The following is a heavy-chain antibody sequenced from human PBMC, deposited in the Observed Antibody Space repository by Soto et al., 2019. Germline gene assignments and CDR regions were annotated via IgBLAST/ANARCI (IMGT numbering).Heavy chain of an antibody. CDR3: ARGPSGWFGYDY. Sequence: GGSLRLSCAASGFTFSSYWMHWVRQAPGKGLVWVSRIKSGASTTGYADSVKGRFTISRDNAKNTLYLQMDSLTAEDTAVYYCARGPSGWFGYDYWGQGTLVTVSS. CDR1: GFTFSSYW. J-gene: IGHJ4*02. D-gene: IGHD6-19*01. CDR2: IKSGASTT. V-gene: IGHV3-74*01.